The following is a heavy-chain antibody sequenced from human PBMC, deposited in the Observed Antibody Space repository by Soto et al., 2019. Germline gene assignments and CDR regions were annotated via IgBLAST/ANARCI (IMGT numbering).Heavy chain of an antibody. J-gene: IGHJ4*02. CDR1: GFTFSSYG. CDR2: ISYDGSNK. CDR3: AKDYGEQQLVLSFDY. D-gene: IGHD6-13*01. V-gene: IGHV3-30*18. Sequence: GGSLRLSCAASGFTFSSYGMHWVRQAPGKGLEWVAVISYDGSNKYYADSVKGRFTISRDNSKNTLYLQMNSLRAEDTAVYYCAKDYGEQQLVLSFDYWGQGTLVTVSS.